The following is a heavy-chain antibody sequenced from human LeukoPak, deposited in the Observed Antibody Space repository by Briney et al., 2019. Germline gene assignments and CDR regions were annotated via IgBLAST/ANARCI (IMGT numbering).Heavy chain of an antibody. CDR2: INPNSGGT. CDR3: ARAYSGYEAFDY. D-gene: IGHD5-12*01. V-gene: IGHV1-2*02. CDR1: GYTFTGYY. Sequence: ASVKVSCKASGYTFTGYYIHWVRQAPGQGLEWMGWINPNSGGTNYAQKSQGRVTMTRDTSTTYMELSRLTSDDTAVYYCARAYSGYEAFDYWGQGALVTVSS. J-gene: IGHJ4*02.